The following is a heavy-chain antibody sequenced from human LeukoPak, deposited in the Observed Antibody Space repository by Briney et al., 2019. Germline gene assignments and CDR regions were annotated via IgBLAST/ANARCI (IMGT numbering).Heavy chain of an antibody. D-gene: IGHD2-2*01. Sequence: SETLSLTCSVSGDSISSSSYYWGWIRQPPGKGLEWIGSIYYSGRTYYNPTLKTRVTIAVDTSKNQFSLKLNSVTAADTSVYYCARLAPGYCSSTNCYASDYWGRGALVTVSS. CDR1: GDSISSSSYY. V-gene: IGHV4-39*01. J-gene: IGHJ4*02. CDR3: ARLAPGYCSSTNCYASDY. CDR2: IYYSGRT.